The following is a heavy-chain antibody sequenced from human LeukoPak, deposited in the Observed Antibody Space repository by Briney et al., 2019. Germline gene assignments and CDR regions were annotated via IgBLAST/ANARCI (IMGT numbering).Heavy chain of an antibody. V-gene: IGHV3-48*03. D-gene: IGHD2-15*01. J-gene: IGHJ5*02. Sequence: PGPYPRLSSPSTEFTFISYEMSWARHAAGKGLGYVSYISSSGTTIYYADSVKGRFTIPRDNCKNSLYLQMNSLRAEDTAVYYCARVGVVVAATGNLWFDPWGQGTLVTVSS. CDR1: EFTFISYE. CDR2: ISSSGTTI. CDR3: ARVGVVVAATGNLWFDP.